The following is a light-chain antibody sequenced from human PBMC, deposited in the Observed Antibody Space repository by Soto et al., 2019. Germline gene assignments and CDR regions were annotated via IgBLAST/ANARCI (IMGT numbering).Light chain of an antibody. CDR2: GAS. CDR1: QSVSNN. CDR3: QQYNNWPFT. V-gene: IGKV3-15*01. Sequence: EIVMTQSPATLSVSPGERATLSCRASQSVSNNLAWYQQKPGQAPRLLIYGASTRATGIPARFSGSGSGTEFTLTNSSLQSEDFAVYYCQQYNNWPFTFGPGTKVDIK. J-gene: IGKJ3*01.